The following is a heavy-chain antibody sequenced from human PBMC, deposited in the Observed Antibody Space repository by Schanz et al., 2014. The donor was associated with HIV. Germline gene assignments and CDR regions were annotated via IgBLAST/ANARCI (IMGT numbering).Heavy chain of an antibody. CDR3: AKDEGGGYYYYGMDV. D-gene: IGHD3-16*01. CDR2: ISYDGSNK. V-gene: IGHV3-30*18. CDR1: GFTFSSYG. J-gene: IGHJ6*02. Sequence: QVQLVESGGGVVQPGRSLRLSCAASGFTFSSYGMHWVRQAPGKGLEWVAVISYDGSNKYYADSVKGRFTISRDNSKNTLYLQMNSLRAEDTAVYYCAKDEGGGYYYYGMDVWGQGTTVTVSS.